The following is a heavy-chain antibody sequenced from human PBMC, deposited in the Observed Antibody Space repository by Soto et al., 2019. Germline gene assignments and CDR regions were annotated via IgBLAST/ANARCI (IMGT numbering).Heavy chain of an antibody. V-gene: IGHV3-33*08. CDR2: IWYDGTSK. CDR1: GFTFRNHA. Sequence: QVQLVESGGGVVQPGRSLRLSCAASGFTFRNHAMHWVRQAPCKGLEWVGLIWYDGTSKYYADSVKGRFTISRDNSKNTLYLEMNSLRVEDTAIYYCARDQGVVIIKDHWGQGTLVTVSS. J-gene: IGHJ4*02. D-gene: IGHD6-6*01. CDR3: ARDQGVVIIKDH.